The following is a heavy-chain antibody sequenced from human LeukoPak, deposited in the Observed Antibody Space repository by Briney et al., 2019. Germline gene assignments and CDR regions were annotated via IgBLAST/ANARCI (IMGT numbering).Heavy chain of an antibody. J-gene: IGHJ4*02. D-gene: IGHD6-25*01. V-gene: IGHV4-39*01. CDR3: ARRAAVNPKYCFDN. Sequence: PSETLSLTCTVSGGSISSSNYYWGWIRQPPGKGLEWIGSMYYSGSTFYNPSLKSRVTISVDTSKNQFSLRLSSVTAADTAVYYCARRAAVNPKYCFDNWGQGILVTVSS. CDR2: MYYSGST. CDR1: GGSISSSNYY.